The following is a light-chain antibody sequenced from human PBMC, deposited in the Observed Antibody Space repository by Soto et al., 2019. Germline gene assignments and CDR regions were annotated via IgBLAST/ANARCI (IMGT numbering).Light chain of an antibody. V-gene: IGKV1-5*01. Sequence: DIQMTPSPSTLSASVVDRVIITCRASQTISTWVAWYQHKTGKAPTLLIYDASSLESGVPSRFSGGGSGTEFTLTISSLQPDDSATYYCQQYGDLWTFAQGTKVDIK. J-gene: IGKJ1*01. CDR3: QQYGDLWT. CDR1: QTISTW. CDR2: DAS.